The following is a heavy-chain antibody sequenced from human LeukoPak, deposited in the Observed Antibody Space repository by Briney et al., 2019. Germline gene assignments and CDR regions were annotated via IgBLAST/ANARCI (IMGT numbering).Heavy chain of an antibody. CDR1: GFTFSRYG. Sequence: GGSLRLSCAASGFTFSRYGMHWVRQAPGKGLEWVAVIWHDGSYEYYADSVKGRFTISRDSSKSTLYLQMNSLRVEDTAVYYCAKDGVGATSLDCWGQGTLVTVSS. J-gene: IGHJ4*02. D-gene: IGHD1-26*01. CDR3: AKDGVGATSLDC. CDR2: IWHDGSYE. V-gene: IGHV3-33*06.